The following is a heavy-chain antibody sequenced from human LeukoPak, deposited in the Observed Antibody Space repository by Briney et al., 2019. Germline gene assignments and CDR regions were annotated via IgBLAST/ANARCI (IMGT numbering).Heavy chain of an antibody. Sequence: ASVKVSCKASGYTFTGYYMHWVRQAPGQGLEWMGRINPNSGGTYYAQKFQGRVTMTRDTSISTAYMELSRLRSDDTAVYYCARDNWNDIGTFAAHYWGQGTLVTVSS. J-gene: IGHJ4*02. V-gene: IGHV1-2*06. CDR1: GYTFTGYY. CDR2: INPNSGGT. CDR3: ARDNWNDIGTFAAHY. D-gene: IGHD1-20*01.